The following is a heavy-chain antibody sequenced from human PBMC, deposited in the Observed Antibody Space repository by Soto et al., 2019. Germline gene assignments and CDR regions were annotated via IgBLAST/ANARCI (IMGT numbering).Heavy chain of an antibody. D-gene: IGHD3-16*01. J-gene: IGHJ4*02. V-gene: IGHV1-2*04. CDR1: GYTFTGYY. CDR2: INPNSGGT. CDR3: ARGIPFGGVVTHSDFDY. Sequence: GASVKVSCKASGYTFTGYYMHWVRQAPGQGLEWMGWINPNSGGTNYAQKFQGWVTMTRDTSISTAYMELSRLRSDDTAVYYCARGIPFGGVVTHSDFDYWGQGTLVTVSS.